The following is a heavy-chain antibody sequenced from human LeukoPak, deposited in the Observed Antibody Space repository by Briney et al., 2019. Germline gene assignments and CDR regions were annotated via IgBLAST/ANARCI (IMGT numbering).Heavy chain of an antibody. CDR2: ISYDGSNK. Sequence: GGSLRLSCAASGFTFSSYGMHWVRQAPGKGLEWVAVISYDGSNKYYADSVKGRFTISRDNSKNTLYLQMNSLRAEDTAVYYCAKGPTVVTSDYWGQGTLVTVSS. J-gene: IGHJ4*02. D-gene: IGHD4-23*01. CDR3: AKGPTVVTSDY. CDR1: GFTFSSYG. V-gene: IGHV3-30*18.